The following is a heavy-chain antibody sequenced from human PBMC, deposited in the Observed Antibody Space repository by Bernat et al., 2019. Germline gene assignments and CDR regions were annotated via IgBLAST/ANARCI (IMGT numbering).Heavy chain of an antibody. Sequence: EVQLVESGGVVVQPGGSLSLSCAASGFTFDDYTMHWVLQAPGRGLEWVSLINWDGGATHYADSVKGRFTISRDNSKNSLYLQMNSLRTEDTAFYYCAKDESSSSWGSHFDHWGQGTLVTVSS. CDR3: AKDESSSSWGSHFDH. J-gene: IGHJ4*02. CDR2: INWDGGAT. CDR1: GFTFDDYT. D-gene: IGHD6-13*01. V-gene: IGHV3-43*01.